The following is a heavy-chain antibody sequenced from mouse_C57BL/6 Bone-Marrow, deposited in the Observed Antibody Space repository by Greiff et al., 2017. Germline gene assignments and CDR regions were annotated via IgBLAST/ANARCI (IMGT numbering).Heavy chain of an antibody. V-gene: IGHV1-76*01. D-gene: IGHD1-1*01. CDR2: IYPGSGNT. CDR1: GYTFTDSY. Sequence: QVQLQQSGAELVRPGASVTLSCKASGYTFTDSYINWVKQRPGQGLEWIARIYPGSGNTYYHEKFKGKATLTAAHSYSTADMQLSSLTSEDSAVYCCARDYYGSSPNWGQGTTLTVSS. J-gene: IGHJ2*01. CDR3: ARDYYGSSPN.